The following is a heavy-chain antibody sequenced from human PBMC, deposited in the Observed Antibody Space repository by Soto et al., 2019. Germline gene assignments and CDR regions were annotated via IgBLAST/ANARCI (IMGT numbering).Heavy chain of an antibody. J-gene: IGHJ4*02. CDR3: ARGSGIVALPGELEDVKYDY. CDR2: INESGST. CDR1: GQSFSGHS. D-gene: IGHD1-1*01. V-gene: IGHV4-34*01. Sequence: QVQLQQWGAGLVKPSETLSLSCAVYGQSFSGHSWAWIRQPPGKGLEWIGEINESGSTYYNPSLMSRVTISTDTSKNQFSLKLSSVSAADTAAYFCARGSGIVALPGELEDVKYDYWGQGTLVNGSS.